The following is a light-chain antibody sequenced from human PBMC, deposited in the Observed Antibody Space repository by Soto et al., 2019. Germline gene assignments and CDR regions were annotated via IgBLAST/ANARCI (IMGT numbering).Light chain of an antibody. Sequence: ELVMTQSPATLSVSPGERATLSCRASQSVDNNLAWFQQKPGQAPRLLIYGASTRSIGIPARFSGSGSGTEFTLTISSLQSEDFAVYYCQQYNDWPRTFGQGTKVDIK. J-gene: IGKJ2*01. CDR3: QQYNDWPRT. CDR2: GAS. V-gene: IGKV3-15*01. CDR1: QSVDNN.